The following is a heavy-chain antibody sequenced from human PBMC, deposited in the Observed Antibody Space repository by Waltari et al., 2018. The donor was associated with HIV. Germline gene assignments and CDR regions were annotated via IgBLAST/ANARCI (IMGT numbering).Heavy chain of an antibody. CDR1: KDSLSIHPAA. V-gene: IGHV6-1*01. Sequence: VRLQQSGPGLMKTSQTLSLTCEIFKDSLSIHPAAWNWVRWSRSRGLEWLGKTDFRSEWRFEYARFVKSRLSISVDISKNQFSLHLTSLLPEDTATYYWVRDSFGFDIWGQG. J-gene: IGHJ5*02. CDR2: TDFRSEWRF. CDR3: VRDSFGFDI. D-gene: IGHD3-10*01.